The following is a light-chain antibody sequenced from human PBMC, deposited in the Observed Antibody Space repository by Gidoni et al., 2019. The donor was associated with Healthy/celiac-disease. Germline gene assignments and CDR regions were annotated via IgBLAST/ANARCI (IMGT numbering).Light chain of an antibody. J-gene: IGKJ1*01. CDR1: QSVSSSY. CDR3: QQYGSSRTWT. CDR2: GAS. V-gene: IGKV3-20*01. Sequence: EIVLTQSPRTLSLSPGERATLSCRASQSVSSSYLAWYQQKPGQAPRLLIYGASSRATSIPDRFSGSGSGTDFTRTSSRLEPEDFAVYYCQQYGSSRTWTFGQGTKVEIK.